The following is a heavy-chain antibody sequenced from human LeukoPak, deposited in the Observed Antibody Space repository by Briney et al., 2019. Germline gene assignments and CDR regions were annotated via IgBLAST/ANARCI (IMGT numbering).Heavy chain of an antibody. J-gene: IGHJ5*02. D-gene: IGHD3-3*01. Sequence: PSETLSLTCTVSGDSISSYYWSWIRQPPGKGLEWIGYIYYSGSTNYNPSLKSRVTISVDTSKNQFSLKLSSVTAADTAVYYCAATYYDFWSGYSLDPWGQGTLVTVSS. CDR2: IYYSGST. CDR3: AATYYDFWSGYSLDP. CDR1: GDSISSYY. V-gene: IGHV4-59*01.